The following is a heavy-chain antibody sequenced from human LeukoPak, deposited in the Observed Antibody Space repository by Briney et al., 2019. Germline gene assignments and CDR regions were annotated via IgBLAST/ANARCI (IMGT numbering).Heavy chain of an antibody. J-gene: IGHJ4*02. D-gene: IGHD6-6*01. V-gene: IGHV3-53*01. CDR3: ASLSLGHY. CDR2: IYSGGST. Sequence: GASLRLSCAASGFVVGGNYMSWVRQAPGKGLEWVSVIYSGGSTYYADSVKGRFSTSRDSSKNTLSLQMNSLRAEDTAVYYCASLSLGHYWGQGTLVTVSS. CDR1: GFVVGGNY.